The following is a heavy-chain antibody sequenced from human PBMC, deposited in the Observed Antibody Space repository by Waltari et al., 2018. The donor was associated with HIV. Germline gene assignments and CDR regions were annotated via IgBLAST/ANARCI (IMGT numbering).Heavy chain of an antibody. J-gene: IGHJ4*02. CDR3: ARDRTSLRYFDWLDY. CDR2: IWYDGINK. V-gene: IGHV3-33*01. D-gene: IGHD3-9*01. Sequence: QVQLVESGGGVVQPGRSLRLSCAASGFTFSSYGMHWVRQAPGKGLEWVAVIWYDGINKYYADSVKGRFTISRDNSKNTLYLQMNSLRAEDTAVYYCARDRTSLRYFDWLDYWGQGTLVTVSS. CDR1: GFTFSSYG.